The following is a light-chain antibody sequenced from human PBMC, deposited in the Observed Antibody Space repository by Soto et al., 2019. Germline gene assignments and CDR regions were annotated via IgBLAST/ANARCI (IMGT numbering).Light chain of an antibody. V-gene: IGLV2-23*01. CDR2: EGS. Sequence: QSALTQPASVSGSPGQSITISCTGTSSDVGNYNLVSWYQQHPGKAPKLMIYEGSKRPSGVSNLFSGSKSGNTASLTISGLQAEDEADYYCCSYGGSNTLVFGGGTKLTVL. CDR3: CSYGGSNTLV. CDR1: SSDVGNYNL. J-gene: IGLJ2*01.